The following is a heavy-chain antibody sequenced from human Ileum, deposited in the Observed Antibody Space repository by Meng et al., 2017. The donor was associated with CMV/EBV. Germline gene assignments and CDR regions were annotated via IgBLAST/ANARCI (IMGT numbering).Heavy chain of an antibody. CDR2: IWSDGSDK. CDR1: FTFSGYG. V-gene: IGHV3-33*01. CDR3: AREGAVVAVSTGYFDY. Sequence: FTFSGYGMHWVRPAPGKGLEWVAVIWSDGSDKSYADSVRGRFTISRDNSKNTLYLQMNSLRAEDTAVYYCAREGAVVAVSTGYFDYWGQGTLVTVSS. D-gene: IGHD2-15*01. J-gene: IGHJ4*02.